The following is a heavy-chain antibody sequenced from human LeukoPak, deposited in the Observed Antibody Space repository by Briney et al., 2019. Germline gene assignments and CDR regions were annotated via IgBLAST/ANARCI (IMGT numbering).Heavy chain of an antibody. CDR1: GGSISGYY. Sequence: PSETLSLTCTVSGGSISGYYWSWIRQPPGKGLEWIGYIYSSEISNYNPSLKSRVMISVDTSKSQFSLKQSSVTAADTAVYFCARYSSGWSYYFDYWGRGTLVTVSS. D-gene: IGHD6-19*01. V-gene: IGHV4-4*09. CDR2: IYSSEIS. J-gene: IGHJ4*02. CDR3: ARYSSGWSYYFDY.